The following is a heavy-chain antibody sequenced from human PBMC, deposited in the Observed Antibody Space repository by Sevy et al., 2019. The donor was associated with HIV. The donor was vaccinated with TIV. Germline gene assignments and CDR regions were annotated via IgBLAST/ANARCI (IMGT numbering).Heavy chain of an antibody. D-gene: IGHD2-15*01. CDR2: INPDGSKI. V-gene: IGHV3-7*02. CDR1: AINIRDYW. J-gene: IGHJ4*02. CDR3: VRAIQLAASY. Sequence: LSLTCEASAINIRDYWMNWVRQAPGKGLEWVANINPDGSKIYYAESVKGRFTISRDYAKNSVFLQMTSLRAEDTAVYYCVRAIQLAASYWGQGMLVTVSS.